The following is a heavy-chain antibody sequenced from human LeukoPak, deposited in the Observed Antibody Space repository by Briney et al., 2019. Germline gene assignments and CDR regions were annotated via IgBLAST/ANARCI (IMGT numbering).Heavy chain of an antibody. D-gene: IGHD1-26*01. CDR3: ATPFSGADY. V-gene: IGHV4-38-2*02. J-gene: IGHJ4*02. CDR2: IYHSGST. Sequence: SETLSLTCTVSGYSISSGYYWGWIRQPPGKGLEWIGSIYHSGSTYYNPSLKSRVTISVDTSKNQFSLKLSSVTAADTAVYYCATPFSGADYWGQGTLVTVSS. CDR1: GYSISSGYY.